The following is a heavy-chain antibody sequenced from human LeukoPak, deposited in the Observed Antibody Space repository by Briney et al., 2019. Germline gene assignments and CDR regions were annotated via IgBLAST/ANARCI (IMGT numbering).Heavy chain of an antibody. D-gene: IGHD4-17*01. V-gene: IGHV4-4*07. CDR1: GVSISSYY. CDR2: IYTSGST. Sequence: SETLSLTCTVSGVSISSYYWSWIRQPAGKGLEWIGRIYTSGSTNYNPSLKSRVTMSVDTSKNQFSLKLSSVTAADTAVYYCARGQDYGDHLDYWGQGTLVTVSS. J-gene: IGHJ4*02. CDR3: ARGQDYGDHLDY.